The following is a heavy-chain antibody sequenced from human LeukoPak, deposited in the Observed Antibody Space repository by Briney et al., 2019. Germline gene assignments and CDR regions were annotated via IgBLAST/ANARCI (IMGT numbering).Heavy chain of an antibody. Sequence: GGSLRLSCAASGFTFSSYSMNWVRQAPGKGLEWVSSISSSSSYIYSADSVKGRFTISRDNAKNSLYLQMNSLRAEDTAVYYCARPPDYYDSSGASATWGQGTLVTVSS. V-gene: IGHV3-21*01. CDR2: ISSSSSYI. J-gene: IGHJ5*02. D-gene: IGHD3-22*01. CDR3: ARPPDYYDSSGASAT. CDR1: GFTFSSYS.